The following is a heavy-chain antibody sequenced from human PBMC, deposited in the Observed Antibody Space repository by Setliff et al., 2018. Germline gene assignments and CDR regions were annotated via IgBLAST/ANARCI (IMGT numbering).Heavy chain of an antibody. Sequence: PGGSLRLSCAASGFTFSSYAMSWVRQAPGKGLEWVSAITGNGGSTYYADSVKGRFTISRDSSKNSLYLEMYSLRAEDTAVYYCAKGNLGYCSGGICYPFDYWGQGSLVTVSS. CDR2: ITGNGGST. V-gene: IGHV3-23*01. CDR1: GFTFSSYA. D-gene: IGHD2-15*01. CDR3: AKGNLGYCSGGICYPFDY. J-gene: IGHJ4*02.